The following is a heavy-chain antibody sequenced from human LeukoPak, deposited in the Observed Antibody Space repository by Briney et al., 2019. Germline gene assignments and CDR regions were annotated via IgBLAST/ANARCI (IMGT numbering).Heavy chain of an antibody. CDR3: ATYCSITNCYKRAFHI. V-gene: IGHV4-39*01. CDR2: IYYSGST. Sequence: PSETLSLTCSVSGDSISGSTSFWGWIRQPPGKGLEWIGTIYYSGSTYYNTSLKSRVTISVDTSKNQFSVNLSSVTAADTAVYYCATYCSITNCYKRAFHIWGQGTVVTVSS. CDR1: GDSISGSTSF. D-gene: IGHD2-2*02. J-gene: IGHJ3*02.